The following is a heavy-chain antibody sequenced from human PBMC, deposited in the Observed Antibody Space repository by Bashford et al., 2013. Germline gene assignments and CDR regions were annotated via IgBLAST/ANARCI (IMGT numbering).Heavy chain of an antibody. CDR1: GFTFSDTW. CDR2: IKSRTHGATI. Sequence: VDSGGSLRLSCAASGFTFSDTWMSWVRQAPGKGLEWVGRIKSRTHGATIEYAAPVKGRFTISRDDSKNTLFLQMNSLTTEDTAIYYCTKYPVGGTTGWYDYWGQGTLVTVSS. J-gene: IGHJ4*02. V-gene: IGHV3-15*01. CDR3: TKYPVGGTTGWYDY. D-gene: IGHD6-19*01.